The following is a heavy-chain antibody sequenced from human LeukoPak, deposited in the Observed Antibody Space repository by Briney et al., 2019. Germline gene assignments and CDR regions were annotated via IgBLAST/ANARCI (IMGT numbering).Heavy chain of an antibody. CDR3: ARDYQYSGYGLFDY. D-gene: IGHD5-12*01. J-gene: IGHJ4*02. CDR2: IKQDGSEK. V-gene: IGHV3-7*01. Sequence: PGGSLRLSCAASGFTFSSYSMNWVRQAPGKGLEWVANIKQDGSEKYYVDSVKGRFTISRDNAKNSLYLQMNSLRAEDTAVYYCARDYQYSGYGLFDYWGQGTLVTVSS. CDR1: GFTFSSYS.